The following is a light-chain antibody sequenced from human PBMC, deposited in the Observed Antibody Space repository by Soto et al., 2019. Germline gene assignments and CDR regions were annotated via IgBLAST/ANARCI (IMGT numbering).Light chain of an antibody. J-gene: IGLJ1*01. CDR3: SSYSSSSTLV. CDR1: SSDVGGYKY. CDR2: EVS. V-gene: IGLV2-14*01. Sequence: QSALTQPASVSGSPGQSITIACTGTSSDVGGYKYVSWYQQHPGKAPKLMIYEVSNRPSGVSNRFSGSKSGNTASLTISGLQAEDEADYYCSSYSSSSTLVFGTGTKV.